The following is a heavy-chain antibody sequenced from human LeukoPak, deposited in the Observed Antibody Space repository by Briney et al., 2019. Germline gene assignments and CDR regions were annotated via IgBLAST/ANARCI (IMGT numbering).Heavy chain of an antibody. CDR1: GFTFSSYS. CDR2: FYNGGST. D-gene: IGHD6-19*01. CDR3: ARASQWLAFDD. Sequence: QSGGSLRLSCAASGFTFSSYSMNWVRQAPGKGLEWVSVFYNGGSTNYADSVKGRFTISSDNSKNTLYLQMNSLRVEDTAVYFCARASQWLAFDDWGQGTLVTVSS. V-gene: IGHV3-66*01. J-gene: IGHJ4*02.